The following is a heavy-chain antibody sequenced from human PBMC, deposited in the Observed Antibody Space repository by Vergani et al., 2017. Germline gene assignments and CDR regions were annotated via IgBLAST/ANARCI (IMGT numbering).Heavy chain of an antibody. V-gene: IGHV4-39*07. CDR2: IYYSGST. Sequence: QLQLQESGPGLVKPSETLSLTCPVSGGSISSSSYYWGWIRQPPGKGLEWIGSIYYSGSTYYNPSLTRRVTISVDTSKNQFSLKLSSVTAADTAVYYCSIDYYDRSGYLAWFDPWGQGTLVTVSS. J-gene: IGHJ5*02. CDR1: GGSISSSSYY. D-gene: IGHD3-22*01. CDR3: SIDYYDRSGYLAWFDP.